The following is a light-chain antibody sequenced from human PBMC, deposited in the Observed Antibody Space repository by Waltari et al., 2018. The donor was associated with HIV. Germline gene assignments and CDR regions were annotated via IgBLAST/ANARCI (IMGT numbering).Light chain of an antibody. J-gene: IGLJ2*01. Sequence: QSVLPQPPSVSEAPRQRVTISCSGSSSNFGNNAVNWSQQPPGKAPKLLIYYDNLLPSGVSDRFSGSKSGTSASLAISGLQSEDEADYYCAAAWDDSLNGPVFGGGTKLTVL. CDR1: SSNFGNNA. CDR3: AAAWDDSLNGPV. V-gene: IGLV1-36*01. CDR2: YDN.